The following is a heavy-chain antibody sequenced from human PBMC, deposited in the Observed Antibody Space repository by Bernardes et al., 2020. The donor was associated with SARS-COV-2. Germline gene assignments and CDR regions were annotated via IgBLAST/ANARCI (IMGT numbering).Heavy chain of an antibody. CDR1: GFTFTSYW. D-gene: IGHD2-21*01. V-gene: IGHV3-74*03. Sequence: VWSLRLSCAASGFTFTSYWMHWVRQVPGKGLVWVSRINEYGSFTTYADSVKGRFTISRDNAKNTLYLQMNSLRVEDTAVYYCGRDLGGEAGYWGRGTLVSVCS. CDR2: INEYGSFT. CDR3: GRDLGGEAGY. J-gene: IGHJ4*02.